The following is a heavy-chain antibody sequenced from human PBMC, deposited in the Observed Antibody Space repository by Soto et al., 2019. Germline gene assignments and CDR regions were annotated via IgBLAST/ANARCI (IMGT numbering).Heavy chain of an antibody. J-gene: IGHJ6*04. V-gene: IGHV4-31*03. D-gene: IGHD3-16*01. CDR1: GASLSSSGHY. CDR2: IDHSGTT. Sequence: QVQLQESGPGLVKPSQTLSLTCTVSGASLSSSGHYWNWVRQHPGKGLEWIGYIDHSGTTYYNPSLKSRLAMSIAPSKNQLSLEVTSVTAADTALYFCALGMFMDVWGRGTRVTVSA. CDR3: ALGMFMDV.